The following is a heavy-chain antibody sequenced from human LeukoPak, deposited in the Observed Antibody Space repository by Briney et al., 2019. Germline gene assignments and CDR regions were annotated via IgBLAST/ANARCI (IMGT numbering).Heavy chain of an antibody. V-gene: IGHV3-53*01. J-gene: IGHJ4*02. CDR1: GFTVSSNY. Sequence: PGGSLRLSCGDSGFTVSSNYMSWVRQAPGKGLEWVSTIYDSGTTHYADSVKGRFTISRDNLKNTLYLQMNSLRAEDTAVYYCASHWGGYWGQGTLVTASS. CDR3: ASHWGGY. D-gene: IGHD3-16*01. CDR2: IYDSGTT.